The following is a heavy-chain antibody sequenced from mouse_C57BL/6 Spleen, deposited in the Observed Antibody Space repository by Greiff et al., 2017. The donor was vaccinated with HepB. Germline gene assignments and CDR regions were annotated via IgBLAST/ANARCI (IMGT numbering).Heavy chain of an antibody. V-gene: IGHV7-3*01. Sequence: EVQLVESGGGLVQPGGSLSLSCAASGFTFTDYYMSWVRQPPGKALEWLGFIRNKANGYTTESSASMKGLFTISSDNSQSILYLQLNALRAEDSATYYCARYSRDYFDYWGQGTTLTVSS. CDR1: GFTFTDYY. J-gene: IGHJ2*01. CDR2: IRNKANGYTT. CDR3: ARYSRDYFDY.